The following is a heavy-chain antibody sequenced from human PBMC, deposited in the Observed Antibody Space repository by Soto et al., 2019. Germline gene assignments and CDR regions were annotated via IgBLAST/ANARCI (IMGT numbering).Heavy chain of an antibody. Sequence: GGSLRLSCEASGFIFTNFWMHWVRQVPGKGLVWVSRIDTSVSSTSYADPVKGRFTISRDNAKNTVSLQMNSLRAEDTGVYYCAKDSWYFDLWSQGSPVTVSS. D-gene: IGHD6-13*01. CDR3: AKDSWYFDL. J-gene: IGHJ4*02. V-gene: IGHV3-74*01. CDR1: GFIFTNFW. CDR2: IDTSVSST.